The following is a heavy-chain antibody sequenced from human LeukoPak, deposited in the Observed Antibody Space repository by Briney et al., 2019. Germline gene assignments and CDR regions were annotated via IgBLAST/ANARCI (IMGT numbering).Heavy chain of an antibody. Sequence: SETLSLTCTVSGGSISSYYWSWIRQPPGKGLEWIGYIYYSGSTHYNPSLKSRVTISVDTSKNQFSLKLSSVTAADTAVYYCARELRDAFDIWGQGTMVTVSS. V-gene: IGHV4-59*12. CDR2: IYYSGST. CDR1: GGSISSYY. CDR3: ARELRDAFDI. J-gene: IGHJ3*02.